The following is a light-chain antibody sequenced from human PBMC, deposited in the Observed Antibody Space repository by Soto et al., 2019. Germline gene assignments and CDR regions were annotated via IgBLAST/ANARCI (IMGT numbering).Light chain of an antibody. CDR3: QQYGSSPT. V-gene: IGKV3-20*01. Sequence: EIVLTQSPGTLSLSPGERATLSCRSSQSVSSNYLAWYQQKPDQAPRLVIYDVSGRATGIPDRFSGSGSGTDFTLTISRLEPEDFAVSYCQQYGSSPTFGQGTKVELK. CDR1: QSVSSNY. J-gene: IGKJ1*01. CDR2: DVS.